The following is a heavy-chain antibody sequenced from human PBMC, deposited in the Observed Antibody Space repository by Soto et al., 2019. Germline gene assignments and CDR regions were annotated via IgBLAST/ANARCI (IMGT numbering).Heavy chain of an antibody. CDR2: IYHSGST. J-gene: IGHJ4*02. Sequence: LRRTLSLTCAVSGGSISSSNWWSWVRQPPGKGLEWIGEIYHSGSTNYNPSLKSRVTISVDKSKNQFSLKLSSVTAADTAVYYCARVTVVTLKELYYFDYWGQGTLVTVSS. CDR3: ARVTVVTLKELYYFDY. CDR1: GGSISSSNW. D-gene: IGHD2-21*02. V-gene: IGHV4-4*03.